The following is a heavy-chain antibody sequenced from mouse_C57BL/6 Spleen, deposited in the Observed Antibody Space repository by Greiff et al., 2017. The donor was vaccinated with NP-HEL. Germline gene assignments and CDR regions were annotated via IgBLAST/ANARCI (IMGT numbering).Heavy chain of an antibody. CDR1: GFTFSSYA. J-gene: IGHJ1*03. D-gene: IGHD5-1*01. CDR2: ISDGGSYT. CDR3: ARDRRGPNLPSRYFDV. Sequence: EVMLVESGGGLVKPGGSLKLSCAASGFTFSSYAMSWVRQTPEKRLEWVATISDGGSYTYYPDNVKGRFTISRDNAKNNLYLQMSHLKSEDTAMYYCARDRRGPNLPSRYFDVWGTGTTVTVSS. V-gene: IGHV5-4*01.